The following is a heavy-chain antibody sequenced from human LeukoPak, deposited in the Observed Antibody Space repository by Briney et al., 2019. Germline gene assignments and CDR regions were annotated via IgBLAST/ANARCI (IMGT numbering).Heavy chain of an antibody. D-gene: IGHD5-24*01. V-gene: IGHV1-18*01. J-gene: IGHJ4*02. CDR3: ARAGREMATIFHPRDY. CDR1: GYAFTSYG. Sequence: ASVKVSCKASGYAFTSYGISWVRQAPGQGLEWMGWISAYNGNTNYAQKLQGRVTMTTDTSTSTAYMELRSLRSDDTAVYYCARAGREMATIFHPRDYWGQGTLVTVSS. CDR2: ISAYNGNT.